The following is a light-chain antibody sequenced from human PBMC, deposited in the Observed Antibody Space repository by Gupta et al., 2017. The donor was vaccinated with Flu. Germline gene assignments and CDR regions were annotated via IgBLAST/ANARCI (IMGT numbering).Light chain of an antibody. Sequence: QSALTQPASVSGSPGQSITISCTGTSSDVGGYNYVSWYQQHPGKAPKLMIDEVSNRPSGVSNRFSGSKSGNTASLTISGLQAEDEADDYCSSYTSSSTVVFGGGTKLT. CDR1: SSDVGGYNY. CDR3: SSYTSSSTVV. V-gene: IGLV2-14*01. J-gene: IGLJ2*01. CDR2: EVS.